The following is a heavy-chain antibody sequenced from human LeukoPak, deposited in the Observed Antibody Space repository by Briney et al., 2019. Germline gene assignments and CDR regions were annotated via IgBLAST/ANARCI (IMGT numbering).Heavy chain of an antibody. CDR3: ARDLEDIVVVPAAIYSSSWSYYFDY. V-gene: IGHV4-59*01. J-gene: IGHJ4*02. Sequence: SETLSLTCTVSGGSISSYYWSWIRQPPGKGLEWIGYIYYSGSTNYNPSLKSRVTISVDTSKNQFSLKLSSVTAADTAVYYCARDLEDIVVVPAAIYSSSWSYYFDYWGQGTLVTVSS. D-gene: IGHD2-2*01. CDR2: IYYSGST. CDR1: GGSISSYY.